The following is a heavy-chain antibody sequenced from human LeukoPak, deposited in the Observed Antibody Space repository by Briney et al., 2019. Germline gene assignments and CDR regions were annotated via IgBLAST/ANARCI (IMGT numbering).Heavy chain of an antibody. CDR1: GGTFSSYA. CDR3: ASGILGYSYGSHFDY. CDR2: IIPIFGTA. V-gene: IGHV1-69*05. Sequence: SVKVSCKASGGTFSSYAISWVRQAPGQGLEWIGRIIPIFGTANYAQKFQGRVTITTDESTSTAYMELSSLRSEDTAVYYCASGILGYSYGSHFDYWGQGTLVTVSS. D-gene: IGHD5-18*01. J-gene: IGHJ4*02.